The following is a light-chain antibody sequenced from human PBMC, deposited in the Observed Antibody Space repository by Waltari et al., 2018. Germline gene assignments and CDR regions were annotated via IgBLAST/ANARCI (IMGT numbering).Light chain of an antibody. CDR2: WAS. CDR1: QSVLYSSNNKNY. CDR3: QQYYSSPIT. V-gene: IGKV4-1*01. J-gene: IGKJ5*01. Sequence: DIVMTQSPDSLSVSLGERATINCKSSQSVLYSSNNKNYFAWYQQKQRQPPKLLIYWASTRQSGVPDRFSGSGSGTDFTLTISNLQAEDVAVYYCQQYYSSPITFGQGTRLELK.